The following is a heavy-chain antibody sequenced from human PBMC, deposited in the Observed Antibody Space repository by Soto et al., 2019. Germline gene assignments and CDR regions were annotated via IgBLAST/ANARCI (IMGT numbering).Heavy chain of an antibody. CDR2: ISYDGSNK. J-gene: IGHJ4*02. V-gene: IGHV3-30*18. Sequence: HPGGSLRLSCAASGFTFSSYGMHWVRQAPGKGLEWVAVISYDGSNKYYADSVKGRFTISRDNSKNTLYLQMNSLRAEDTAVYYCAKGTGDYYDSSAFDYWGQGTLVTVSS. D-gene: IGHD3-22*01. CDR3: AKGTGDYYDSSAFDY. CDR1: GFTFSSYG.